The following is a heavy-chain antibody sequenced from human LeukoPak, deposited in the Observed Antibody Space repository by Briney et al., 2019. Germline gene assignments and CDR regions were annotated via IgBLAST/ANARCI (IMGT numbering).Heavy chain of an antibody. CDR1: GFTFSSYE. Sequence: PGGSLRLSCAASGFTFSSYEMNWVRQPPGKGLEWVSLISGSGDTTYYADSVKGRFTISRDNSKNTLYLQMNSLRAEDTAVYYCARDPVFVPYYYDSSGYFDSRGCWGQGTLVTVSS. CDR3: ARDPVFVPYYYDSSGYFDSRGC. V-gene: IGHV3-23*01. CDR2: ISGSGDTT. J-gene: IGHJ4*02. D-gene: IGHD3-22*01.